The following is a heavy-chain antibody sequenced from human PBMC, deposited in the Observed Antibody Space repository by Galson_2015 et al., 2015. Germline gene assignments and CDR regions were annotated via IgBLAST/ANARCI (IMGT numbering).Heavy chain of an antibody. J-gene: IGHJ4*02. Sequence: SLRLSCAASGFTFSKYWMLWVRQAPGKGPEWVATIKQDGSDTYYGDSMRGRFTISRDNAKSTLSLQMNSLRLEDTAIYYCARHLYGFKPPADSWGQGTLVTVSS. CDR1: GFTFSKYW. V-gene: IGHV3-7*01. CDR3: ARHLYGFKPPADS. CDR2: IKQDGSDT. D-gene: IGHD3/OR15-3a*01.